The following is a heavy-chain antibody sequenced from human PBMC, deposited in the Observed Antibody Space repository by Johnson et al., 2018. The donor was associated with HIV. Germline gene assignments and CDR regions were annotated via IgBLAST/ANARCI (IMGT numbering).Heavy chain of an antibody. V-gene: IGHV3-20*04. J-gene: IGHJ3*02. D-gene: IGHD3-22*01. CDR2: INWNGGST. Sequence: VQLVESGGGVVRPGGSLRLSCAASGFTFGDYVMSWVRQAPGKGLEWVSGINWNGGSTGYGDFVKGRFTISRDNAKNALYLQMNSLRAEDTALYYCARTITMKGVDIKSNNDALDIWGQGTMVTVSS. CDR3: ARTITMKGVDIKSNNDALDI. CDR1: GFTFGDYV.